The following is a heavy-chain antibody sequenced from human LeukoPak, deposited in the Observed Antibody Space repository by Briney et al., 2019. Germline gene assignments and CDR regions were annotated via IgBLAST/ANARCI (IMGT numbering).Heavy chain of an antibody. CDR3: AKEGLWSSNGLPFDY. CDR1: GFTFSSSA. D-gene: IGHD6-19*01. J-gene: IGHJ4*02. CDR2: ISNNGGYT. V-gene: IGHV3-23*01. Sequence: GGSLRLSCAASGFTFSSSAMSWVRQAPGKGLEWVSAISNNGGYTYYADSVQGRFTISRDNSKSTLCLQMNSLRAEDTAVYYCAKEGLWSSNGLPFDYWGQGTLVTVSS.